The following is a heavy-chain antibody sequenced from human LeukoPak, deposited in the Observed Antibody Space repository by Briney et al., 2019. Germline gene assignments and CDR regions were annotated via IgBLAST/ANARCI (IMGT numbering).Heavy chain of an antibody. D-gene: IGHD3-10*01. CDR1: GGTFSSYA. J-gene: IGHJ3*02. V-gene: IGHV1-69*06. Sequence: ASVKVSCKASGGTFSSYAISWVRQAPGQGLEWMGGIIPIFGTANYAQKFQGRVTITADKSTSTAYMELSSLRPDDTAGYYCARLLWFGESGFDAFDMWGQGTMVTVSS. CDR2: IIPIFGTA. CDR3: ARLLWFGESGFDAFDM.